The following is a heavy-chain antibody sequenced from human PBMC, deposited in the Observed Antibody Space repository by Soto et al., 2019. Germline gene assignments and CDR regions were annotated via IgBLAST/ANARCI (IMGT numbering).Heavy chain of an antibody. CDR3: ARGRPGGGVKRSWFDP. CDR1: GYTFTSND. V-gene: IGHV1-8*01. J-gene: IGHJ5*02. CDR2: MNPKSGET. Sequence: ASVKVSCKASGYTFTSNDIYWMRQATGQGLECMGWMNPKSGETRYAPKFQDRVIMTTNTSIYTAYLELTRLTSADTAVYYRARGRPGGGVKRSWFDPWGQGTLVTVSS. D-gene: IGHD2-8*02.